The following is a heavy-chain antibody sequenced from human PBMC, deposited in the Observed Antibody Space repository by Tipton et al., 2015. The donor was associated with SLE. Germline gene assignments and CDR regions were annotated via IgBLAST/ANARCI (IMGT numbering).Heavy chain of an antibody. J-gene: IGHJ4*02. Sequence: SLRLSCAASGFTVSSNYMSWVRQAPGKGLEWVAVIYSGGSTYYADSVKGRFTISRDNSKNTLYLQMNSLRAEDTAVDYCAKYGGAAAGLYYFDYGGQGTLVTVCS. D-gene: IGHD6-13*01. V-gene: IGHV3-53*05. CDR1: GFTVSSNY. CDR3: AKYGGAAAGLYYFDY. CDR2: IYSGGST.